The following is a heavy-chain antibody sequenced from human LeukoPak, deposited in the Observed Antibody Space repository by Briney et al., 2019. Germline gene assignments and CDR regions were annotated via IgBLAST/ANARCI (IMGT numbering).Heavy chain of an antibody. CDR3: ARVTGGYYFDY. J-gene: IGHJ4*01. V-gene: IGHV3-53*01. D-gene: IGHD3-16*01. Sequence: SGGSLRLSCAASGFTVSSNYMTWVRQAPGEGLEWFSVIYSGDSSYYADSVKGRFTISRDNSKNTLYLQMNSLRAEDTAVYYCARVTGGYYFDYWGHGTLVTVS. CDR2: IYSGDSS. CDR1: GFTVSSNY.